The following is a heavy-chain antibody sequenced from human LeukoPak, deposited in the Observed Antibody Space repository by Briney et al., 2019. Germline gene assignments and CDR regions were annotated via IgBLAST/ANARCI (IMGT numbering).Heavy chain of an antibody. Sequence: GGSLRLSCAGSGFTLSSYWMHWVRQGPGKGLVWVSRIYSEGSRTTYADSVRGRFTISGDNAKNTLYLQMNSLRAEDTAVYYCARDHIGQQLVLGYYYYYYMDVWGKGTTVTVSS. CDR1: GFTLSSYW. D-gene: IGHD6-13*01. V-gene: IGHV3-74*01. CDR3: ARDHIGQQLVLGYYYYYYMDV. J-gene: IGHJ6*03. CDR2: IYSEGSRT.